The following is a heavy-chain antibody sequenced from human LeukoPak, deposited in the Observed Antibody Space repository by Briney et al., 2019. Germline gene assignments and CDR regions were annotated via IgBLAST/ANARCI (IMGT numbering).Heavy chain of an antibody. CDR2: IYYSGST. CDR3: ARDLYGDYVLEY. J-gene: IGHJ4*02. V-gene: IGHV4-59*01. D-gene: IGHD4-17*01. CDR1: GGSISSYY. Sequence: SETLSLTCTVSGGSISSYYWSWIRQPPGKGLEWIGYIYYSGSTNYNPSLKSRVTISVDTSKNKFSLNLSSVTAADTAVYYCARDLYGDYVLEYWGQGTLVTVSS.